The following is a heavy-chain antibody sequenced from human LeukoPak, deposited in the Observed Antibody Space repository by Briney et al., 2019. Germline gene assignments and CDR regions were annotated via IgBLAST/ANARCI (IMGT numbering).Heavy chain of an antibody. CDR3: ARAPPRYCSGTSCHPSGWFDP. J-gene: IGHJ5*02. V-gene: IGHV4-34*01. D-gene: IGHD2-2*01. CDR2: INHSGST. Sequence: SETLSLTCAVYGGSFSGYYWSWIRQPPGKGLEWIGEINHSGSTNYNPSLKSRVTISVDTSKNQFSLKLSSVTAADTAVYYCARAPPRYCSGTSCHPSGWFDPWGQGTLVTVSS. CDR1: GGSFSGYY.